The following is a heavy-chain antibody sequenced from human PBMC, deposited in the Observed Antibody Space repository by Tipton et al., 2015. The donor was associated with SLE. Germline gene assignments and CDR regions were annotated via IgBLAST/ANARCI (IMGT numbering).Heavy chain of an antibody. CDR1: GFSFSSYW. CDR3: ARVNGTYGGSFDI. Sequence: GSLRLSCAASGFSFSSYWMTWVRQAPGKGLEWVAIIKQDGSDEYYVDSVKGRFTISRDNAKNSLFVQMHNLRAGDTAVYHCARVNGTYGGSFDIWGQGTTVTVSS. CDR2: IKQDGSDE. D-gene: IGHD4-23*01. V-gene: IGHV3-7*01. J-gene: IGHJ3*02.